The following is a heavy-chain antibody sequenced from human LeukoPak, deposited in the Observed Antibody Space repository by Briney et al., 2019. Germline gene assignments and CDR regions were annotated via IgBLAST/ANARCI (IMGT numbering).Heavy chain of an antibody. CDR2: IYYSGST. CDR1: GDSISRSNYF. V-gene: IGHV4-61*05. J-gene: IGHJ4*02. D-gene: IGHD6-19*01. Sequence: PSETLSLTCIVSGDSISRSNYFWGWIRQPPGKVLEWIGYIYYSGSTNYNPSLKIRVTISVDTSKNQFSLKLSSVTAADTAVYYWARGGGDSSGWNFDYWGQGSLVTVSS. CDR3: ARGGGDSSGWNFDY.